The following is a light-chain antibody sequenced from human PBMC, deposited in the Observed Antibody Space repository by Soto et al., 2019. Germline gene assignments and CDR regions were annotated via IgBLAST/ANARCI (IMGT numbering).Light chain of an antibody. CDR3: QQYGRTPRT. CDR2: GAS. V-gene: IGKV3-20*01. J-gene: IGKJ1*01. Sequence: EVLLTQSPGTLSLSSGERDTLSCRASQSVNNNFLAWYQQKPGQAPRLLIYGASGRATGIPDKFSGSGSGTDFTLTISRLEPEDFAVYFCQQYGRTPRTFGQGTKVE. CDR1: QSVNNNF.